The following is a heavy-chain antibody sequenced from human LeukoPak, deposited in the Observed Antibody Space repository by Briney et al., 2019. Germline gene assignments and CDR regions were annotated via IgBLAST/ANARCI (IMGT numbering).Heavy chain of an antibody. CDR2: IYYSGST. CDR1: GGSISSYY. V-gene: IGHV4-59*12. CDR3: ARDPTMVRGVIGYYYYGMDV. D-gene: IGHD3-10*01. J-gene: IGHJ6*02. Sequence: SETLSLTCTVSGGSISSYYWSWLRQPPGKGLEWIGYIYYSGSTNYNHSLKSRVTISVDTSKNQFSLKLSSVTAADTAVYYCARDPTMVRGVIGYYYYGMDVWGQGTTVTVSS.